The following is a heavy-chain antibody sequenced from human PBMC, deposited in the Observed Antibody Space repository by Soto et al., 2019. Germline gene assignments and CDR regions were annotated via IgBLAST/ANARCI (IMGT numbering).Heavy chain of an antibody. J-gene: IGHJ4*02. V-gene: IGHV3-21*06. CDR1: GLTFTSYT. D-gene: IGHD6-13*01. CDR3: ARARVYATGPLDF. CDR2: ISSSSDYI. Sequence: PGGSLRLSCAASGLTFTSYTMTWVRQAPGKGLEWVSSISSSSDYIYYADSMKGRVTISRDNAKNSLFLDMNSLTGEDTAVYYCARARVYATGPLDFWGQGTLVTVSS.